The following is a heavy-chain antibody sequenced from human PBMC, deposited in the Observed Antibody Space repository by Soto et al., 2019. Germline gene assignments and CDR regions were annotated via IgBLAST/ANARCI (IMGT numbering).Heavy chain of an antibody. CDR1: GFTFSSYG. CDR2: IWYDGSNK. CDR3: AREGRGVGATYFFDI. J-gene: IGHJ4*02. Sequence: PGGSLRLSCAASGFTFSSYGMHWVRQAPGKGLEWVALIWYDGSNKYYPDSVKGRFTISRDQAKKTLYLQMNSLRAEDTAVYYCAREGRGVGATYFFDIWGQGTLVTVSS. V-gene: IGHV3-33*01. D-gene: IGHD2-15*01.